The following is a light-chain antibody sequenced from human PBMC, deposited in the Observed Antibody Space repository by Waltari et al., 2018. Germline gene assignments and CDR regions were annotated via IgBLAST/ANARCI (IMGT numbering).Light chain of an antibody. CDR2: AAS. J-gene: IGKJ4*01. CDR3: QQSYRTPLT. CDR1: QSINSY. Sequence: DIQLTHSPSPLSASIGDGITITCRASQSINSYLNWYQQKPGKAPKVLIFAASSLQSGVPSRFSGSGSGTDFTLTISSLQPEDFATYSCQQSYRTPLTFGGWTKVEIK. V-gene: IGKV1-39*01.